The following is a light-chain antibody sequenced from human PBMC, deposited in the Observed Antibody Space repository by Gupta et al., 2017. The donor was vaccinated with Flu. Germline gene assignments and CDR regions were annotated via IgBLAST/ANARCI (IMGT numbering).Light chain of an antibody. Sequence: SLFTPPPSVSSAPGPRVTISCPGSQSNIGNNFVSWYQQFPGTAPRLLIYENNKRPSGIPDRFSGSKSGTSATLDITGLQSGDEADYYCGTWSSTRSGPRLFGGGTKLTVL. CDR2: ENN. J-gene: IGLJ3*02. V-gene: IGLV1-51*02. CDR3: GTWSSTRSGPRL. CDR1: QSNIGNNF.